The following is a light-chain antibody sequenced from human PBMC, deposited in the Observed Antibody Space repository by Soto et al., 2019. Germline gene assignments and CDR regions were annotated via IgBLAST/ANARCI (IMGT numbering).Light chain of an antibody. Sequence: DIQMTQSPSSLSASVGDRVTITCRASQSISSYLNWYQQKPGKAPKLLIYAASSLQSGVPSRFSGSGSGTDFTLTISSLQPKDFATYYCQQSYSTPWKFGQGTKVEIK. CDR1: QSISSY. CDR2: AAS. CDR3: QQSYSTPWK. J-gene: IGKJ1*01. V-gene: IGKV1-39*01.